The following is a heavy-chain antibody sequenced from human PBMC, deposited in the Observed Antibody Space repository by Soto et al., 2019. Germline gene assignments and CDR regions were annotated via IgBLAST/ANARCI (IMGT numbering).Heavy chain of an antibody. V-gene: IGHV4-31*03. J-gene: IGHJ4*02. D-gene: IGHD3-10*01. CDR3: ARGRYYGSGSYFSYYFDY. CDR1: GGSISSGGYY. CDR2: IYYSGST. Sequence: TRCLDCTISGGSISSGGYYWSWIRQHPGKGLEWIGYIYYSGSTYYNPSLKSRVTISVDTSKNQFSLKLSSVTAADTAVYYCARGRYYGSGSYFSYYFDYWGQGTPVTVSS.